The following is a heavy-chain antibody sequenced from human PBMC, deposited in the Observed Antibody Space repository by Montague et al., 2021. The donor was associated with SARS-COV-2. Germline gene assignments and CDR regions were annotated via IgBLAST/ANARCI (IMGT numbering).Heavy chain of an antibody. D-gene: IGHD5/OR15-5a*01. CDR1: GGTISTDNLYWY. CDR3: ARHVSNLRAAVDYFDY. CDR2: IFHNGDS. J-gene: IGHJ4*02. V-gene: IGHV4-39*01. Sequence: SETLSLTCLVSGGTISTDNLYWYWAWIRQPPGKGLKRSGSIFHNGDSYYNPSLNTRVTISIDTSRNHFSLSLTSVTAPDTAVYYCARHVSNLRAAVDYFDYWGQGTPVTVSS.